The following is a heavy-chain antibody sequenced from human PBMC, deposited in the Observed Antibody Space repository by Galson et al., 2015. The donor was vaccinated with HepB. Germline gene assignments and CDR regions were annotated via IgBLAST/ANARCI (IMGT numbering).Heavy chain of an antibody. Sequence: SLRLSCAASGFTFGDYAMSWLRQAPGKGLEWVGFIRSKAYGGTTQYAASVKGRFTISRDDSKSIAYLQMNSLKTEDTAVYYCTRTLYGSGSYYGYWGQGTLVTVSS. CDR1: GFTFGDYA. CDR3: TRTLYGSGSYYGY. D-gene: IGHD3-10*01. CDR2: IRSKAYGGTT. J-gene: IGHJ4*02. V-gene: IGHV3-49*03.